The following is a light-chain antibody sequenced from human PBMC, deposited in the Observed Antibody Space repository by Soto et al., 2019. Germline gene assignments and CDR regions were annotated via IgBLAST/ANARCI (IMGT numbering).Light chain of an antibody. J-gene: IGLJ7*01. CDR3: ATWDDGLSAAV. Sequence: QSVLNQPPSLSGTPGQRVTISCSGSSSNIGGNTVHWYQHRPGMAPKLLFYINDQRPSGVPSRLSGSTSGTSASLVISGLQPDDEPDYYCATWDDGLSAAVFGEGTQLTVL. CDR2: IND. V-gene: IGLV1-44*01. CDR1: SSNIGGNT.